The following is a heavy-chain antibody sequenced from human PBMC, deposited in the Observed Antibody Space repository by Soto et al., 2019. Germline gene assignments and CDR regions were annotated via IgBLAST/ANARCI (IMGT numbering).Heavy chain of an antibody. V-gene: IGHV3-9*01. D-gene: IGHD3-16*01. CDR1: GFTFYDYA. J-gene: IGHJ4*02. CDR2: ISWNSGSI. Sequence: EVQLVESGGGLVQPGRSLRLSCAASGFTFYDYAIHWVRQAPGKAQEWVSGISWNSGSIGYPDSVKGRFTISRDNAKNSLYLQMNSLRAEDTALYYCAKGRLHLGDPQFDYWGQGTLVTVAS. CDR3: AKGRLHLGDPQFDY.